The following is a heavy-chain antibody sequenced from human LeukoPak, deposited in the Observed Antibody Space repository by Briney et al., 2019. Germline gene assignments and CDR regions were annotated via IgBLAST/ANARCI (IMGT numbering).Heavy chain of an antibody. D-gene: IGHD4-23*01. CDR3: ARVNSPRITAHYYYYYMDV. Sequence: PGGSLRLSCAASGFTFDDYGMSWVRQAPGKGLEWVSGINWNGGSTGYADSVKGRFAISRDNAKNSLYLQMNSLRAEDTALYYCARVNSPRITAHYYYYYMDVWGKGTTVTVSS. CDR2: INWNGGST. CDR1: GFTFDDYG. V-gene: IGHV3-20*04. J-gene: IGHJ6*03.